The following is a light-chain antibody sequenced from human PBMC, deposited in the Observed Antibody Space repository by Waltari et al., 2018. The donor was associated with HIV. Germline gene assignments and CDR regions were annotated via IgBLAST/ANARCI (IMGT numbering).Light chain of an antibody. CDR1: RSHIGSNT. CDR3: AAWDDSLNGYV. CDR2: SNN. J-gene: IGLJ1*01. V-gene: IGLV1-44*01. Sequence: QSVLPQPPSASGTPGQRVTLSCSGSRSHIGSNTVTWYQQLPGTAPKLLIYSNNQRPSGVPDRFSGSKSGTSASLAISGLQSEDEADYYCAAWDDSLNGYVFGTGTKVTVL.